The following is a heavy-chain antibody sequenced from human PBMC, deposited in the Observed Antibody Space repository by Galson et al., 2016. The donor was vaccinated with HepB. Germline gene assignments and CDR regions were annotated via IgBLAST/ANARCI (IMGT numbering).Heavy chain of an antibody. CDR3: ARYGSNWLDP. Sequence: SVKVSCKASGYTFSSYVMHWVRQAPGQRLEWLGWVNTGNGNTQYSQKFQGRVTITRDTSASTAYMELTSLRSEDTAVYYCARYGSNWLDPWGQGTLVTVSS. D-gene: IGHD2-2*03. CDR1: GYTFSSYV. V-gene: IGHV1-3*04. CDR2: VNTGNGNT. J-gene: IGHJ5*02.